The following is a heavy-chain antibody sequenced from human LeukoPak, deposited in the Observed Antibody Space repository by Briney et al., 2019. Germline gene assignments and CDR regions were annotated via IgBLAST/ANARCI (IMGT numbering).Heavy chain of an antibody. CDR1: GFTFSRYW. Sequence: GGSLRLSCVASGFTFSRYWMSWVRQAPGKGLEWVANIKQDGSEKYYVDSVKGRFTISRDNAKNSLYLQMNSLRAEDTAAYYCARDPRYCSSDSCYDPYFDYWGRGTLVTVSS. D-gene: IGHD2-15*01. V-gene: IGHV3-7*01. CDR3: ARDPRYCSSDSCYDPYFDY. CDR2: IKQDGSEK. J-gene: IGHJ4*02.